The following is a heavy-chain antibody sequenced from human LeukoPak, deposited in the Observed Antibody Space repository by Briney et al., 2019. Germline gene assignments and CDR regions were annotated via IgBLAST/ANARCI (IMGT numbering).Heavy chain of an antibody. Sequence: GGSLRLSCAASGFTFSSYWMSWVRQAPGKGLEWVANIKQDGSEKYYVDSVKGRFTISRDNAKNSLYLQMNSLRAEDTAVYYCARALIALWSGYRGAFDIWGQGTMVTVSS. CDR2: IKQDGSEK. CDR1: GFTFSSYW. CDR3: ARALIALWSGYRGAFDI. V-gene: IGHV3-7*04. J-gene: IGHJ3*02. D-gene: IGHD3-3*01.